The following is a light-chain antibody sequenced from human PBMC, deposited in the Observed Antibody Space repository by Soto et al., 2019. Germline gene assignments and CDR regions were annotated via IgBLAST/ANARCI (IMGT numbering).Light chain of an antibody. V-gene: IGKV1-39*01. CDR1: QSISRY. Sequence: DLQMTQSPSSLSASVGDRVTITCRASQSISRYLNWYQQKPGEAPKLLIYAASSLQSGVPSRFSGSGSGTDFTLTISSLQPEDFATYFCQQSYSTPLTFGPGTKVDIK. J-gene: IGKJ3*01. CDR2: AAS. CDR3: QQSYSTPLT.